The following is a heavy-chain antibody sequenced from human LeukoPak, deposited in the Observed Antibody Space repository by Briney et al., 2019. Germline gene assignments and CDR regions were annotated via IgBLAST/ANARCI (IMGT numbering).Heavy chain of an antibody. J-gene: IGHJ5*02. D-gene: IGHD2-2*01. CDR2: INPNSGGT. CDR3: ARDPCSSTSCYPYP. Sequence: ASVEVSCKASGYTFTGYYMHWVRQAPGQGLEWMGWINPNSGGTNYAQKFQGRVTMTRDTSISTAYMELSRLRSDDTAVYYCARDPCSSTSCYPYPWGQGTLVTVSS. CDR1: GYTFTGYY. V-gene: IGHV1-2*02.